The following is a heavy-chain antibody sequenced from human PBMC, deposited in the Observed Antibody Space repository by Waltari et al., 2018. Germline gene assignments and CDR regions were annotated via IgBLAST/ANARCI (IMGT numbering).Heavy chain of an antibody. D-gene: IGHD3-3*01. Sequence: QVYLVQSGAAVKKPGASVKVSCKASGYTFTKYSMHWVRQAPGQGLEWMGWIHGGNGNTKYSKKFQDRLTISKDTSATTVYMELSSLTSEDTAVYYCAKTQYDFWSAYFDYWGQGTLVTVSS. CDR3: AKTQYDFWSAYFDY. J-gene: IGHJ4*02. CDR1: GYTFTKYS. V-gene: IGHV1-3*01. CDR2: IHGGNGNT.